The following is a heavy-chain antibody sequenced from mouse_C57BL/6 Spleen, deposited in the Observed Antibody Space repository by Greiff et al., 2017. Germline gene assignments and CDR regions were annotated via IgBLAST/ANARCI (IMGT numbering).Heavy chain of an antibody. V-gene: IGHV1-82*01. CDR1: GYAFSSSW. CDR2: IYPGDGDT. CDR3: ARNGYYEDY. J-gene: IGHJ2*01. Sequence: VKLMESGPELVKPGASVKISCKASGYAFSSSWMNWVKQRPGKGLEWIGRIYPGDGDTNYNGKFKGKATLTADKSSSTAYMQLSSLTSEDSAVYFCARNGYYEDYWGQGTTLTVSS. D-gene: IGHD2-3*01.